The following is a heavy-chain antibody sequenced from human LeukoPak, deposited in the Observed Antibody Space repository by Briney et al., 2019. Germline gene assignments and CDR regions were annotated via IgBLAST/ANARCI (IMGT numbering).Heavy chain of an antibody. CDR2: ISGSSSTI. V-gene: IGHV3-48*04. CDR3: ARRDTAVATIDY. CDR1: GFTFSGYS. D-gene: IGHD5-18*01. J-gene: IGHJ4*02. Sequence: GGSLRLSCAASGFTFSGYSMHWVRQAPGKGLEWVSYISGSSSTIYYAESVKGRFTISRDNAKNSLYLQMNSLRAEDTAVYYCARRDTAVATIDYWGQGTLVTVSS.